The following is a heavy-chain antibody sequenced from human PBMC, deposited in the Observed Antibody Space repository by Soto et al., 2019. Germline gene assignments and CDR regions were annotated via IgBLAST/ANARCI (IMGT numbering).Heavy chain of an antibody. CDR1: GFTFSSYA. V-gene: IGHV3-23*01. Sequence: GGSLRLSCAASGFTFSSYAMSWVRQAPGKGLEWVSAISGSGGSTYYADSVKGRFTISRDNSKNTLYLQMNSLRAEDTAVYYCATTRYYDFWSGQPPYFDYWGQGTLVTVSS. J-gene: IGHJ4*02. CDR3: ATTRYYDFWSGQPPYFDY. D-gene: IGHD3-3*01. CDR2: ISGSGGST.